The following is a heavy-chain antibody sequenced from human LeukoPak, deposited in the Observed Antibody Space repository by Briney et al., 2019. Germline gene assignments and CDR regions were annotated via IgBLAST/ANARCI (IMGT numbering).Heavy chain of an antibody. Sequence: PGGSLRLSCAASGFTFSSYSTNWVRQAPGKGLEWVSAISGSGGSTYYADSVKGRFTISRDNSKNTLYLQMNSLRAEDTAVYYCAKIIAVAWYFDYWGQGTLVTVSS. J-gene: IGHJ4*02. CDR1: GFTFSSYS. D-gene: IGHD6-19*01. CDR3: AKIIAVAWYFDY. V-gene: IGHV3-23*01. CDR2: ISGSGGST.